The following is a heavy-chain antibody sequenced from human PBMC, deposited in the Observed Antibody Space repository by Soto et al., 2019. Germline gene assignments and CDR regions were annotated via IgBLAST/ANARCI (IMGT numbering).Heavy chain of an antibody. CDR3: AKARMFSGAHHDY. CDR1: GYTFTNFG. CDR2: ITPYNGNA. Sequence: QVHLVQSGAVVENPGASVKVSCKASGYTFTNFGINWVRQAPGQGLDWMGWITPYNGNANYPQKHQDRLTITTDTVPNTGYMELRSLRSDETAVYFCAKARMFSGAHHDYWGQGTRVTVSS. J-gene: IGHJ4*02. V-gene: IGHV1-18*04. D-gene: IGHD1-26*01.